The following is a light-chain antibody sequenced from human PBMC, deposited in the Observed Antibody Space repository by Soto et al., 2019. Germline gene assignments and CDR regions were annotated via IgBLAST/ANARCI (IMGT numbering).Light chain of an antibody. Sequence: DIQMTQSPSSLSASVGDRVTITCQASQDISNYLNWYQQKPGKAPKLLIYYASNLETGVPSRFSGSGSGTDFTFTSSSLQPEDIVTYYCQQYDNLRLTFGGGTKLEIK. CDR3: QQYDNLRLT. V-gene: IGKV1-33*01. CDR2: YAS. J-gene: IGKJ4*01. CDR1: QDISNY.